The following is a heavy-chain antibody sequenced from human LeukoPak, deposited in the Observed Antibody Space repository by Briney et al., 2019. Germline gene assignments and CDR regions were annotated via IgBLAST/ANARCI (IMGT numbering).Heavy chain of an antibody. CDR3: ARRLCGGDCYSTLSY. Sequence: GSLRLSCAASGFTFINYNMNWVRQPPGKGLEWIGEINHSGSTNYNPSLKSRVTISVDTSKNQFSLKLSSVTAADTAVYYCARRLCGGDCYSTLSYWGQGTLVTVSS. V-gene: IGHV4-34*01. D-gene: IGHD2-21*02. J-gene: IGHJ4*02. CDR1: GFTFINYN. CDR2: INHSGST.